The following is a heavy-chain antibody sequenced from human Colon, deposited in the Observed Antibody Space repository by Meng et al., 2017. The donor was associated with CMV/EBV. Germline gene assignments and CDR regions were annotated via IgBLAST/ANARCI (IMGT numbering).Heavy chain of an antibody. CDR1: GDTFIDFG. Sequence: VRWGRAGTEVKKPGAAVEVSCKASGDTFIDFGISWVRQAPGQGLEWMGWISAYNGNTNYAPEFQGRVTLTTDTSTTTDTSTTTVYMELRSLRSDDTAIYYCATELSRGGYWGQGTLVTVSS. CDR3: ATELSRGGY. CDR2: ISAYNGNT. V-gene: IGHV1-18*01. J-gene: IGHJ4*02.